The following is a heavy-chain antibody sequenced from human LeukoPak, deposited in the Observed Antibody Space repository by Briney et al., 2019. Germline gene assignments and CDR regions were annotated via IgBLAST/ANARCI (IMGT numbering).Heavy chain of an antibody. V-gene: IGHV4-39*07. CDR2: IYYSGST. CDR3: ARVLEVRYDILTGYQYYFDY. Sequence: PGGSLRLSCAASGFTFSSYSMNWVRQAPGKGLEWIGSIYYSGSTYYNPSLKSRVTISVDTSKNQFSLKLSSVTAADTAVYYCARVLEVRYDILTGYQYYFDYWGQGTLVTVSS. D-gene: IGHD3-9*01. CDR1: GFTFSSYS. J-gene: IGHJ4*02.